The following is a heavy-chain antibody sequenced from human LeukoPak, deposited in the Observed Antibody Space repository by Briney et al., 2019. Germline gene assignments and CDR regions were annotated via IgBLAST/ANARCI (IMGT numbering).Heavy chain of an antibody. CDR2: IYYSGST. CDR1: GGSISSSSYY. J-gene: IGHJ4*02. Sequence: SETLSLTCTVSGGSISSSSYYWGWIRQPPGKGLEWIGYIYYSGSTNYNPSLKSRVAISIDTSKNQFSLKLSSVTAADTAVYYCAASEYKYGSGSYNYWGQGTLVTVSS. D-gene: IGHD3-10*01. CDR3: AASEYKYGSGSYNY. V-gene: IGHV4-61*05.